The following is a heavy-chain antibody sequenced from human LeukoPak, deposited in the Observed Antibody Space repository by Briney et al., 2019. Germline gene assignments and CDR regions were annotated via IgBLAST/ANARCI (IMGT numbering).Heavy chain of an antibody. D-gene: IGHD6-19*01. V-gene: IGHV4-4*07. J-gene: IGHJ5*02. CDR3: ARDGAWYRSGCGNWFDP. Sequence: SETLSLTCTVSGGSISSYYWSWIRQPAGKGLEWIGRIYTSGSTNYNPSLKSRVTMSVDTSKNQFSLKLRSVTAADTGVYYCARDGAWYRSGCGNWFDPWGQGTLVTVSS. CDR2: IYTSGST. CDR1: GGSISSYY.